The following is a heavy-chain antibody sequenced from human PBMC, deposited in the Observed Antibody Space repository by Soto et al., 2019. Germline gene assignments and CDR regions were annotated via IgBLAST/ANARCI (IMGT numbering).Heavy chain of an antibody. CDR3: ARDTNYNNSPNRHYGMDV. CDR1: GFTFSSCA. Sequence: QVQLVESGGGVVQPGRSLRLSCAASGFTFSSCAMHWVRQAPGKGLEWVAVLSYDGSNEYYADSVKGRFTISRDNSKNILYLQVNSLRAEDTAVYYCARDTNYNNSPNRHYGMDVWGQGTTVTVSS. J-gene: IGHJ6*02. CDR2: LSYDGSNE. D-gene: IGHD4-4*01. V-gene: IGHV3-30-3*01.